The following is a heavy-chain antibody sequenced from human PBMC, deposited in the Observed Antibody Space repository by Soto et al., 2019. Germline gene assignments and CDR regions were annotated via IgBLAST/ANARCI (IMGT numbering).Heavy chain of an antibody. CDR3: AREPITIFGVADAFDI. V-gene: IGHV1-8*01. CDR1: GYTFTSYD. Sequence: QVQLVQSGAEVKKPGASVKVSCKASGYTFTSYDINWVRQATGQGLEWMGWMNPNSGNTGYAQKFQGRVTMTRTTSISTAYMELSSLRSEDTAVYYCAREPITIFGVADAFDIRGQGTMVTVSS. CDR2: MNPNSGNT. D-gene: IGHD3-3*01. J-gene: IGHJ3*02.